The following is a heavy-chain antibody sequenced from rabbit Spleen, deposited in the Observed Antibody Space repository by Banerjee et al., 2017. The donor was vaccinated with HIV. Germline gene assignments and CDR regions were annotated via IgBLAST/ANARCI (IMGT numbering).Heavy chain of an antibody. D-gene: IGHD4-1*01. CDR1: GFSFSNKAV. J-gene: IGHJ5*01. CDR3: ARVVVTGVDWLDL. CDR2: INAVTGKA. V-gene: IGHV1S45*01. Sequence: QEQLVESGGGLVKPEGSLKLSCTASGFSFSNKAVMCWVRQAPGKGLEWIACINAVTGKAVYASWAKGRFTFSKTSSTTVTLQVTSLTAADTATYFCARVVVTGVDWLDLWGQGTLVTVS.